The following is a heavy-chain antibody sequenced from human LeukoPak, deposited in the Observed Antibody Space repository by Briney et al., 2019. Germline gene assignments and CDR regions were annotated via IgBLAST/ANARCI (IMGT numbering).Heavy chain of an antibody. J-gene: IGHJ4*02. V-gene: IGHV1-18*01. CDR1: GYNFTSYG. D-gene: IGHD3-22*01. CDR3: RFKMLVDSVVFDY. Sequence: ASVKVSCKASGYNFTSYGISWVRQAPGQGLEWMGWISVYNGNTNYAQKFKGRVTMTTDTSASTAYMELMSLRSDDTAVYYCRFKMLVDSVVFDYWGQGTLVTVSS. CDR2: ISVYNGNT.